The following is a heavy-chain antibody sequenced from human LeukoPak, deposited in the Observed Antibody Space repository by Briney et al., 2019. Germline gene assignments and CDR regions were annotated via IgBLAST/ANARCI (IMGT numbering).Heavy chain of an antibody. CDR1: GFSLSTSGMC. CDR3: ARAVEVYYYYYMDV. CDR2: IDWDDDK. Sequence: SGPTLVNPTQTLTLTCTFSGFSLSTSGMCVSWIRQPPGKALEWLARIDWDDDKYYSTSLKTRLTISKDTSKNQVVLTMTNMDTVDTATYYCARAVEVYYYYYMDVWGKGTTVTVSS. D-gene: IGHD2-21*01. V-gene: IGHV2-70*11. J-gene: IGHJ6*03.